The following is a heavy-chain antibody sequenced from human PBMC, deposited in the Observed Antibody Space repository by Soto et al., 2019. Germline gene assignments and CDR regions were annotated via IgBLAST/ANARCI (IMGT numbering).Heavy chain of an antibody. CDR2: IYPGDSDT. CDR1: GYTFTTYW. CDR3: ARRGYEYYYGMDV. Sequence: GESLKISCTVSGYTFTTYWIGWLRQMPGEGLEWMGIIYPGDSDTRYSPSFQGQVTISADKSISTAYLQWSSLKAADTAMYYCARRGYEYYYGMDVWGQGTTVTVSS. D-gene: IGHD5-12*01. J-gene: IGHJ6*02. V-gene: IGHV5-51*01.